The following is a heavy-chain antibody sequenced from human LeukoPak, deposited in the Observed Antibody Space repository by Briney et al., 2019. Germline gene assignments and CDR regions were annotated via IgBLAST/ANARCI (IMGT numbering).Heavy chain of an antibody. D-gene: IGHD5-18*01. CDR2: IRYDGSNK. Sequence: GGSLRLSCVASGFSVSSNYMTWVRQAPGKGLEWVAFIRYDGSNKYYADSVKGRFTISRDNSKNTLYLQMNNLGAEDTAVYYCARGVGYTFESWGQGTLVTVSS. CDR3: ARGVGYTFES. V-gene: IGHV3-30*02. J-gene: IGHJ4*02. CDR1: GFSVSSNY.